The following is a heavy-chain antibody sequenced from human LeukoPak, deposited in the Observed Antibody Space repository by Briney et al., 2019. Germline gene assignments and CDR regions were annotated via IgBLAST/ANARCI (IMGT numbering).Heavy chain of an antibody. CDR2: ISWNSGSI. CDR3: AKERSGYYSYFDY. D-gene: IGHD3-22*01. CDR1: GFTFDDYD. J-gene: IGHJ4*02. V-gene: IGHV3-9*01. Sequence: GGSLRLSCAASGFTFDDYDMHWVRHAPGKGLEWVSGISWNSGSIGYADSVKGRFTISRDNAKNSLYLQMNSRRAEDTALCYCAKERSGYYSYFDYWGQGTLVTVSS.